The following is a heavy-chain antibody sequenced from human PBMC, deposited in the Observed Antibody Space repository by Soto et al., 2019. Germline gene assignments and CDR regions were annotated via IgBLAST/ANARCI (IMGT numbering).Heavy chain of an antibody. V-gene: IGHV3-11*06. J-gene: IGHJ4*02. D-gene: IGHD3-16*02. Sequence: GGSLRLSCAASGFTFSDYYMSWIRQAPGKGLEWVSYISSSSSYTNYADSVKGRFTISRDNAKNSLYLQMNSLRAEDTAVYYCARGQRGVWGSYRYTPIDYWGQGTLVTVSS. CDR1: GFTFSDYY. CDR2: ISSSSSYT. CDR3: ARGQRGVWGSYRYTPIDY.